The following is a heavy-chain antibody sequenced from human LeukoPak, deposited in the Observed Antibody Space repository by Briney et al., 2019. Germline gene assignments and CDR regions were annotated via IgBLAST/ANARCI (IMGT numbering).Heavy chain of an antibody. CDR3: ARGLRYSYAPLQY. D-gene: IGHD5-18*01. Sequence: SETLSLTCTVSGGSISSGGYYWSWIRQHPGKGLEWIGYIYYSGSTYYNPSLKSRVTISVDTSKNQFSLKLSSVTAADTAVYYCARGLRYSYAPLQYWGQGTLVTVSS. J-gene: IGHJ4*02. CDR1: GGSISSGGYY. CDR2: IYYSGST. V-gene: IGHV4-31*03.